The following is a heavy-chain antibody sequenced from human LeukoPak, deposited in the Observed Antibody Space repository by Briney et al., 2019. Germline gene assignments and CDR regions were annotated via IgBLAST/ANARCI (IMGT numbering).Heavy chain of an antibody. Sequence: SETLSLTCTVSGGSISSGSYYWSWIRQPAGKGLEWIGRIYTSGSTNYNPSLKSRVTISVDTSKNQFSLKLSSVTAADTAVYYCARVTAGYSSGWYWFDPWGQGTLVTVSS. J-gene: IGHJ5*02. CDR3: ARVTAGYSSGWYWFDP. D-gene: IGHD6-19*01. CDR2: IYTSGST. V-gene: IGHV4-61*02. CDR1: GGSISSGSYY.